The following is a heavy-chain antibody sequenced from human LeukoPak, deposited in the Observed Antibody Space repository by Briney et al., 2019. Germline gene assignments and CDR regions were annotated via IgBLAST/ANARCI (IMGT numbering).Heavy chain of an antibody. Sequence: GGSLRLSCAASGFTFSSYAMTWVRQAPGKGLEWVSTITSSSSIFYTDSVKGRFSISRDNAKNSLYLQMNSLRAEDTAVYYCARIGLYPGYSSGWAHDFDYWGQGTLVTVSS. D-gene: IGHD6-19*01. V-gene: IGHV3-21*01. CDR2: ITSSSSI. CDR1: GFTFSSYA. J-gene: IGHJ4*02. CDR3: ARIGLYPGYSSGWAHDFDY.